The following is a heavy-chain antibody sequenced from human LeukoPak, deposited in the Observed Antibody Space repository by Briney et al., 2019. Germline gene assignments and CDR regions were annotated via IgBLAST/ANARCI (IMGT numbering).Heavy chain of an antibody. J-gene: IGHJ3*02. D-gene: IGHD2-2*01. CDR3: ARDRGDIVVVPAAIGAFDI. CDR1: GVSISSYY. CDR2: IYYSGST. V-gene: IGHV4-59*12. Sequence: SETLSLTCTVSGVSISSYYWSWIRQPPGKGLEWIGYIYYSGSTNYNPSLKSRVTISVDTSKNQFSLKLSSVTAADTAVYYCARDRGDIVVVPAAIGAFDIWGQGTMVTVSS.